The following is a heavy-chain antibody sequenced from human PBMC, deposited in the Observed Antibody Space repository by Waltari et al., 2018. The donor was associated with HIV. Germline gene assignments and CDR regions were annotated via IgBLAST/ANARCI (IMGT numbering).Heavy chain of an antibody. V-gene: IGHV3-48*02. Sequence: EVQLVESGGGLVQPGRSLRLSCAASGVSFSDYAMNWVRQAPGKGLEWISYISSSSSNIKYADSVKGRFTISRDNTKRSLDLHMNNLRDEDTAVYFCARDTLNLYFGLDVWGQGTTVSVSS. J-gene: IGHJ6*02. CDR3: ARDTLNLYFGLDV. CDR1: GVSFSDYA. CDR2: ISSSSSNI.